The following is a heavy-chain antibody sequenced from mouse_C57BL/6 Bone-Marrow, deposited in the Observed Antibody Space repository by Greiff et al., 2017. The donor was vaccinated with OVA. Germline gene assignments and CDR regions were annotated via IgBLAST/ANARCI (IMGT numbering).Heavy chain of an antibody. CDR2: ISDGGSYT. J-gene: IGHJ3*01. Sequence: DVMLVESGGGLVKPGGSLKLSCAASGFTFSSYAMSWVRQTPEKRLEWVATISDGGSYTYYPDNVKGRFTISRDNAKNNLYLQMSHLKSEDTARYYCASTYSNSFAYWGQGTLVTVSA. D-gene: IGHD2-5*01. V-gene: IGHV5-4*03. CDR1: GFTFSSYA. CDR3: ASTYSNSFAY.